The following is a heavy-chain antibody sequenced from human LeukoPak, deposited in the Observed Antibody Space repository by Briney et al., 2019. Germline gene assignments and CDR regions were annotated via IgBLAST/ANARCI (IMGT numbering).Heavy chain of an antibody. CDR2: IYYSGST. CDR1: GGSISSSSYY. D-gene: IGHD6-13*01. V-gene: IGHV4-39*07. CDR3: ARYHSSSWYVGDY. J-gene: IGHJ4*02. Sequence: PSETLSLTCTVSGGSISSSSYYWGWIRQPPGKGLEWIGSIYYSGSTYYNPSLKSRVTISVDTSKNQFSLKLSSVTAADTAVYYCARYHSSSWYVGDYWGQGTLVTVSS.